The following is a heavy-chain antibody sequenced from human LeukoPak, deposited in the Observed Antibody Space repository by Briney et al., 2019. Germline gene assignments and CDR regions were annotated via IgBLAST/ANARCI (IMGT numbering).Heavy chain of an antibody. J-gene: IGHJ5*02. CDR2: IYYSGST. D-gene: IGHD3-10*01. Sequence: SETLSLTCTVSGGSISSYYWSWIRQPPGKGLEWIGYIYYSGSTYYNPSLKSRVTISVDTSKNQFSLKLSSVTAADTAVYYCAREGDYYGSGSYRPWGQGTLVTVSS. V-gene: IGHV4-59*12. CDR3: AREGDYYGSGSYRP. CDR1: GGSISSYY.